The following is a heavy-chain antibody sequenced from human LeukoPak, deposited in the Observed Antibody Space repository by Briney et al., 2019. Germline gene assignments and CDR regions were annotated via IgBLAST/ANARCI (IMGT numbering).Heavy chain of an antibody. V-gene: IGHV4-59*08. J-gene: IGHJ4*02. Sequence: SETLSLTCTVSGGSISSYYWSWIRQPPGKGLEWIGYIYYSGSTNYNPSLKSRVTISVDTSKNQFSLKLSSVTAADTAVYYCAKGDITIFGASRDYWGQGTLVTVSS. CDR1: GGSISSYY. CDR3: AKGDITIFGASRDY. CDR2: IYYSGST. D-gene: IGHD3-3*01.